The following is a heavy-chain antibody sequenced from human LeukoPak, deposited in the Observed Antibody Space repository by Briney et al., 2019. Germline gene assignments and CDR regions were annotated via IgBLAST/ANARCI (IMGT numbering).Heavy chain of an antibody. CDR3: ARQQFDY. CDR2: ISWNSGSI. V-gene: IGHV3-9*01. CDR1: GFTFDDYA. D-gene: IGHD1-1*01. J-gene: IGHJ4*02. Sequence: GRSLRLSCAASGFTFDDYAMHWVRQAPGKGLEWVSGISWNSGSIGYADSVKGRFTISRDNAKNSLYLQMNSLRAEDTAVYYCARQQFDYWGQGTLVTVSS.